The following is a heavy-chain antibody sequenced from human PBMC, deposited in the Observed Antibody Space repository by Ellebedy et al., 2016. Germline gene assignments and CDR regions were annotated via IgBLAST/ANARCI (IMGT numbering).Heavy chain of an antibody. V-gene: IGHV3-53*01. CDR3: ARDLDDPLRATMDV. J-gene: IGHJ6*02. CDR2: IYSNDET. CDR1: GFTVISHY. Sequence: GESLKISCAASGFTVISHYMSWVRQAPGKGLEWVSIIYSNDETYYADSVKGRFTISRDKSKNTVYLQMDTLRAEDTAVYFCARDLDDPLRATMDVWGQGTTVTVSS.